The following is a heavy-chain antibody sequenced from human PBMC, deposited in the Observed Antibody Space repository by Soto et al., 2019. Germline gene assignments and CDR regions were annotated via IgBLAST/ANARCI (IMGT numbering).Heavy chain of an antibody. CDR3: ARDIPPYCTSPSGYVANFDY. V-gene: IGHV1-3*01. CDR1: GYIFSNYA. CDR2: INAGNGNT. J-gene: IGHJ4*02. D-gene: IGHD2-2*01. Sequence: ASVKVSCKASGYIFSNYAIHWVLQAPGQRLEWMGWINAGNGNTKYSQKFQGRVTITRDTSASTAYMELRGLRSEDSAVYFCARDIPPYCTSPSGYVANFDYWGRRTLVPVSS.